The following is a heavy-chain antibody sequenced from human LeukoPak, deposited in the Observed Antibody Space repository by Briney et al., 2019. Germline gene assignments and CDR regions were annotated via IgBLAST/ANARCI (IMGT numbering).Heavy chain of an antibody. CDR2: INHSGST. J-gene: IGHJ4*02. D-gene: IGHD4-11*01. V-gene: IGHV4-34*01. CDR3: ARDLSTVLYYFDY. CDR1: GGSFSGYY. Sequence: SETLSLTCAVYGGSFSGYYWSWIRQPPGKGLEWIGEINHSGSTNYNPSLKSRVTISVDTSKNQFSLKLSSVTAADTAVYYCARDLSTVLYYFDYWGQGTLVTASS.